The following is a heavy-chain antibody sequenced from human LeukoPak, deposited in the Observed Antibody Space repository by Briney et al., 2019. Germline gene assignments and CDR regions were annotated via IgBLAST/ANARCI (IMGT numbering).Heavy chain of an antibody. D-gene: IGHD3-22*01. V-gene: IGHV3-15*07. CDR2: VKSKTDGGTT. CDR1: GFTFSNAW. Sequence: PGGSLRLSCAASGFTFSNAWMNWVRQAPGKGLEWVGRVKSKTDGGTTDYAAPVKGRFTISRDDSKNTVYLQMNSLKTEDTAVYYCTTWSSGDTNGYYYGGYYYYGMDVWGQGTTVTVSS. J-gene: IGHJ6*02. CDR3: TTWSSGDTNGYYYGGYYYYGMDV.